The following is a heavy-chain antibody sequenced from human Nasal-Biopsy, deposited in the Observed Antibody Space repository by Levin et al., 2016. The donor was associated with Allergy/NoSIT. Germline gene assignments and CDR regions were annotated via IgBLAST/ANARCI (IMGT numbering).Heavy chain of an antibody. CDR1: GFTFSTYS. Sequence: GESLKISCAASGFTFSTYSMNWVRQAPGKGLEWVSSISSSGDHTYYADSVKGRFAISRDNAKSSLFLQMNNLRGEDSAVYYCASGGGFTWFEFNWGQGTPVAVSS. D-gene: IGHD3-10*01. CDR2: ISSSGDHT. V-gene: IGHV3-21*06. J-gene: IGHJ4*02. CDR3: ASGGGFTWFEFN.